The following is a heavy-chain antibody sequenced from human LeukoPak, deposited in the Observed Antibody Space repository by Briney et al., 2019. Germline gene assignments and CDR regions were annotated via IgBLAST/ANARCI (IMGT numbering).Heavy chain of an antibody. Sequence: ASVKVSCKASGYTFINYGITWVRQAPGQGLEWMGWISAYNSAYNGNTHYAQKLQGRVTMTTDTSTNTGYMELRSLRSDDTAVYYCARQIVGATNWFDPWGQGTLVTVSS. J-gene: IGHJ5*02. CDR2: ISAYNSAYNGNT. D-gene: IGHD1-26*01. CDR3: ARQIVGATNWFDP. V-gene: IGHV1-18*01. CDR1: GYTFINYG.